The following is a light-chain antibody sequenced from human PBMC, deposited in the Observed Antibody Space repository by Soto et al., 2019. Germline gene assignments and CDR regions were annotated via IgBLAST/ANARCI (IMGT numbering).Light chain of an antibody. CDR3: YSRSGPDILYV. CDR2: EVT. V-gene: IGLV2-8*01. J-gene: IGLJ1*01. CDR1: SSDVGTSSF. Sequence: QSVLTQPPSASGSPGQSVTISCTGTSSDVGTSSFVSWYQQHPGKAPKLMIYEVTKRPSGVPDRFSGSKSGNTASLTVSGLQSDDEADYYCYSRSGPDILYVFGTGTEVTVL.